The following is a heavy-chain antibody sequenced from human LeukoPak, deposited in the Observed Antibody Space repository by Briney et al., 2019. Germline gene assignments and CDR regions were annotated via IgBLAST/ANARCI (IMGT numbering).Heavy chain of an antibody. D-gene: IGHD3-16*01. Sequence: GGSLRLSCAASGFTFSSYSMNWVRQAPGKGLEWVSSISSSSSYIYYADSVKGRFTISRDNAKNSLYLQMNSLRAEDTAEYYCARDALGALGYWGQGTLVTVSS. CDR2: ISSSSSYI. CDR1: GFTFSSYS. J-gene: IGHJ4*02. V-gene: IGHV3-21*01. CDR3: ARDALGALGY.